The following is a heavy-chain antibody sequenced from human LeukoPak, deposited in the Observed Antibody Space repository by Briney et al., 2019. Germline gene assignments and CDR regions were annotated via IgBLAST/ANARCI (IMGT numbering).Heavy chain of an antibody. V-gene: IGHV3-23*01. J-gene: IGHJ4*02. D-gene: IGHD3-10*01. CDR1: GFTFSSYA. Sequence: GGSLRLSCAASGFTFSSYAMSWVRQAPGKGLEWVSVISGSGGSTYYADSVKGRFTISRDNSKNTLYLQMNSLRAEDTAVYYCAKDGVPSRWFGRNYFDYWGQGTLVTVSS. CDR2: ISGSGGST. CDR3: AKDGVPSRWFGRNYFDY.